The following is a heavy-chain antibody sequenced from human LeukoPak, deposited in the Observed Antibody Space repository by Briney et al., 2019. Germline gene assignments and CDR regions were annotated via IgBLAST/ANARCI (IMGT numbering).Heavy chain of an antibody. CDR1: GFTFSTYA. CDR2: LSGSGGST. J-gene: IGHJ5*02. CDR3: AKDGPYYDFWSGPSPGWFDP. D-gene: IGHD3-3*01. V-gene: IGHV3-23*01. Sequence: GGSLRLSCAASGFTFSTYAMSWVRQAPGKGLEWVSALSGSGGSTYYADSVKGRFTISRDNSKNTLYLQMNSLRAEDTAVYYCAKDGPYYDFWSGPSPGWFDPWGQGTLVTVSS.